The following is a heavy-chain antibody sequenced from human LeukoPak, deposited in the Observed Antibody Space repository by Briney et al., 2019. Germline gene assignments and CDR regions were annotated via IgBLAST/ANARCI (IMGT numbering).Heavy chain of an antibody. CDR3: ARSPLEWLLYGDSYYFDY. CDR2: ISSDTTHT. J-gene: IGHJ4*02. V-gene: IGHV3-21*04. D-gene: IGHD3-3*01. Sequence: GGSLRLSCAASGFTFSSNSMNWVRQAPGKGLEWVALISSDTTHTFYGDSVKGRFTISRDNGKNSVSLQMDSLRAEDTALYYCARSPLEWLLYGDSYYFDYWGQGTLVTVSS. CDR1: GFTFSSNS.